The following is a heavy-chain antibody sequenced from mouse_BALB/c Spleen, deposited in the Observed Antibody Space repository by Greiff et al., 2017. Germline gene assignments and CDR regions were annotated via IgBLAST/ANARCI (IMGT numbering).Heavy chain of an antibody. V-gene: IGHV5-17*02. J-gene: IGHJ3*01. CDR1: GFTFSSFG. D-gene: IGHD3-1*01. Sequence: EVQGVESGGGLVQPGGSRKLSCAASGFTFSSFGMHWVRQAPEKGLEWVAYISSGSSTIYYADTVKGRFTISRDNPKNTLFLQMTSLRSEDTAMYYCARDREFAYWGQGTLVTVSA. CDR3: ARDREFAY. CDR2: ISSGSSTI.